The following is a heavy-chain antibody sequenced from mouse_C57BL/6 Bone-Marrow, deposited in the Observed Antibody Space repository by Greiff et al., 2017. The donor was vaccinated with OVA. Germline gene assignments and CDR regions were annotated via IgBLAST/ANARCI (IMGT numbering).Heavy chain of an antibody. J-gene: IGHJ2*01. V-gene: IGHV1-50*01. CDR2: IDPSDIYT. D-gene: IGHD4-1*01. CDR1: GYTFTSYW. CDR3: AKLGYYFDY. Sequence: QVQLQQPGAELVKPGASVKLSCKASGYTFTSYWMQWVKQRPGQGLEWIGEIDPSDIYTTYNQKFKGKATLTVDTSSSTAYMQLSSLTSEDSAVYYCAKLGYYFDYWGQGTTLTVAS.